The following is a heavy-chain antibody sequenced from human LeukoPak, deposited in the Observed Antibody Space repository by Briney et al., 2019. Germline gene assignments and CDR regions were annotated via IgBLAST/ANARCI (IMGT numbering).Heavy chain of an antibody. CDR3: SRAGYTISYYSLDY. CDR1: GGSINSYY. D-gene: IGHD1-26*01. J-gene: IGHJ4*02. CDR2: IYTTGST. Sequence: SETLSLTCTVSGGSINSYYWGWIRQPAGKGLEWIGRIYTTGSTHYNPSLKSRLTISVDTSKNQFSLKLTSVTAADTAMYDCSRAGYTISYYSLDYWGQGALVTVSS. V-gene: IGHV4-4*07.